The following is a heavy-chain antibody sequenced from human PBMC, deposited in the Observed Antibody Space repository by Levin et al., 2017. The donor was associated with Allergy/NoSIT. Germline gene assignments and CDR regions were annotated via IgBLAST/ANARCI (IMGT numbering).Heavy chain of an antibody. Sequence: SQTLSLTCTVSGGSISSSNYYWGWIRQPPGKGLEWIGNIYYSGTTYYKPSLKSRVTISVDTSKNQFSLKLSSVTAADTAVYYCARSGIVGATRRIPWFDPWGQGTLVTVSS. D-gene: IGHD1-26*01. CDR2: IYYSGTT. J-gene: IGHJ5*02. CDR3: ARSGIVGATRRIPWFDP. V-gene: IGHV4-39*01. CDR1: GGSISSSNYY.